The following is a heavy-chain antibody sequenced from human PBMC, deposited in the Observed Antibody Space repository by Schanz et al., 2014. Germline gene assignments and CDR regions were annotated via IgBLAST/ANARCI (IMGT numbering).Heavy chain of an antibody. Sequence: QVQLVESGGGVVQFGRSLRLSCVASGFTFSSYGMHWVRQAPGKGLEWVAVIWNNGVTKYYADSVRGRFTISRDRFQNTLYLRMSSLRAEDTAVYYCARPRFDYGEVDYWGQGTLVTVSS. CDR2: IWNNGVTK. CDR1: GFTFSSYG. D-gene: IGHD4-17*01. J-gene: IGHJ4*02. V-gene: IGHV3-33*01. CDR3: ARPRFDYGEVDY.